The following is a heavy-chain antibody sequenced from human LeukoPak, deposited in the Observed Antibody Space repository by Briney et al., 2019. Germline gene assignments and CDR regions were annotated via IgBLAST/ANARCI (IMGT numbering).Heavy chain of an antibody. CDR3: ARGRWSSHTVGYYIDC. J-gene: IGHJ4*02. CDR1: GYTFTNYA. CDR2: INAGNGNT. Sequence: ASVKVSCKASGYTFTNYAMLWVRQAPGQRLEWMGWINAGNGNTKYSQEFQGRVTITRDTSASTAYMELRSLRSEDMAVYYCARGRWSSHTVGYYIDCSGQGTLVTVSS. D-gene: IGHD2-8*02. V-gene: IGHV1-3*03.